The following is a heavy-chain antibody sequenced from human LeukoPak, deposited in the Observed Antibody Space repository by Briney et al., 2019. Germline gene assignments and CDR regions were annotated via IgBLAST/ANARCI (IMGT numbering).Heavy chain of an antibody. CDR2: IIAIFGTA. CDR1: GGTFSSYA. J-gene: IGHJ4*02. D-gene: IGHD6-6*01. V-gene: IGHV1-69*05. CDR3: SRDLSSSGGFDY. Sequence: GASVKVSCKASGGTFSSYAISWVRQAPGQGLEWMGGIIAIFGTANYAQKFQGRVTITTDESTSTAYMELSSRRCVDSAVYYYSRDLSSSGGFDYWGQGALVTVSS.